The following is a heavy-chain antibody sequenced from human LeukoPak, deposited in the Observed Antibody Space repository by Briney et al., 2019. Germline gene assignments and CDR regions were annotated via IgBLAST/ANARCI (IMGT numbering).Heavy chain of an antibody. V-gene: IGHV4-31*02. Sequence: SETLSLTCNVSGGSISSGGYYWSWIRQHPGKGLEWIGYIYYSGSTYYNPSLKSRVTISVDTSKNQFSLKLSSVTAADTAVYYCARGLMYYYDSSGCFFDYWGQGTLVTVSS. CDR2: IYYSGST. CDR1: GGSISSGGYY. CDR3: ARGLMYYYDSSGCFFDY. J-gene: IGHJ4*02. D-gene: IGHD3-22*01.